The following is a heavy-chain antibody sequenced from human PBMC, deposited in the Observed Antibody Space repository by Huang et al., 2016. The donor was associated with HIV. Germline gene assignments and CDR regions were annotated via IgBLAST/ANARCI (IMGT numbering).Heavy chain of an antibody. CDR1: GYTFTSYG. J-gene: IGHJ3*02. V-gene: IGHV1-18*01. CDR3: ARDSPLLGVVIVVVPTAPNAFDI. Sequence: QVQLVQSGVEVKKPGASVKVSCKASGYTFTSYGISWVRQAPGQGLEWSGWISAYNGGTNYAQNVQGRVTMTTDTSTSTAYMELRSLRSDDTAVYYCARDSPLLGVVIVVVPTAPNAFDIWGQGTMVTVSS. D-gene: IGHD2-2*01. CDR2: ISAYNGGT.